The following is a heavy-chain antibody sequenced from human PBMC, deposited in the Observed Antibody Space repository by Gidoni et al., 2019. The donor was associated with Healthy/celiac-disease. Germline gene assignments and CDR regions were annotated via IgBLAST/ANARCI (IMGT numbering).Heavy chain of an antibody. CDR3: AKDYDAIVVVTACDY. J-gene: IGHJ4*02. Sequence: EVQLLESGGGLVQPGGSLRLSCAASGFTFSGYAMSWVRQAPGKGLEWVSAISGSGGSTYYADSVKGRFTISRDNSKNTLYLQMNSLRAEDTAVYYCAKDYDAIVVVTACDYWGQGTLVTVSS. D-gene: IGHD2-21*02. CDR1: GFTFSGYA. CDR2: ISGSGGST. V-gene: IGHV3-23*01.